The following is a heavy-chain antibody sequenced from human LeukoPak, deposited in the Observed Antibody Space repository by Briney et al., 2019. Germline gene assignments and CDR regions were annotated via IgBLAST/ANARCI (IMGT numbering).Heavy chain of an antibody. CDR3: ARDDDILTGYYH. J-gene: IGHJ4*02. V-gene: IGHV4-61*02. Sequence: SETLSLTCTVSGGSISSGSYYWSWIRQPAGKGLEWIGRIYTSGSTNYNPSLKSRVTISVDTSKNQFSLKLSSVTAADTAVYYCARDDDILTGYYHWGQGTLVTVSS. D-gene: IGHD3-9*01. CDR1: GGSISSGSYY. CDR2: IYTSGST.